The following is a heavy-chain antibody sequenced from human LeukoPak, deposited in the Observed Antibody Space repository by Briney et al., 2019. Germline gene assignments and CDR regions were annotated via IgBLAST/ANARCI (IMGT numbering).Heavy chain of an antibody. CDR2: ISSSGSAI. V-gene: IGHV3-11*01. Sequence: GGSLRLSCAASGFTFSDYYMNWIRQAPEKGLEWVSYISSSGSAIHYADSVKGRFTISRDNARNSLFLQMNSLRAEDTAVYYCARGDWYSFDYWGQGALVTVSS. D-gene: IGHD3-9*01. CDR1: GFTFSDYY. CDR3: ARGDWYSFDY. J-gene: IGHJ4*02.